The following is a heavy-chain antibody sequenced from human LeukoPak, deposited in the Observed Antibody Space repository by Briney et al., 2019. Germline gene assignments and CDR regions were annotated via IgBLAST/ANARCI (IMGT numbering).Heavy chain of an antibody. V-gene: IGHV4-34*01. CDR2: INHSGST. CDR1: GGSFSGYY. Sequence: SETLSLTCAVYGGSFSGYYWSWIRQTPGKGLEWIGEINHSGSTNYNPSLKSRVTISVDTSKNQFSLKLSSVTAADTAVYYCARVRYSSGWPFDYWGQGTLVTVSS. D-gene: IGHD6-19*01. CDR3: ARVRYSSGWPFDY. J-gene: IGHJ4*02.